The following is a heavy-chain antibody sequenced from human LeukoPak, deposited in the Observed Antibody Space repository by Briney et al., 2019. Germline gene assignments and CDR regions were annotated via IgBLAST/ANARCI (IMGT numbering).Heavy chain of an antibody. Sequence: PSETLSLTCAVYGGSFSGYYWSWIRQPPGKGLEWIGEINHSGSTNYNPSLKSRVTISVDTSKNQFSLKLSSVTAADTAVYYCARALDDSSGYYVDNWGQGTLVTVSS. D-gene: IGHD3-22*01. V-gene: IGHV4-34*01. CDR2: INHSGST. CDR1: GGSFSGYY. CDR3: ARALDDSSGYYVDN. J-gene: IGHJ4*02.